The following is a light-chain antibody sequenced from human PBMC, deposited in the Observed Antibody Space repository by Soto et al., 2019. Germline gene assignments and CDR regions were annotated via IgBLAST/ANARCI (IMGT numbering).Light chain of an antibody. V-gene: IGKV1-27*01. CDR3: QKYKSAPSLT. CDR1: QGISNF. Sequence: DIQMTQSPSSLSASVGDRVTITCRASQGISNFLAWYQQKPGKVPKLLIYAASTLQSGVPSRFSGSGSGTDFTLTISSRQPEDVATYYCQKYKSAPSLTFGGGTKVEIK. CDR2: AAS. J-gene: IGKJ4*01.